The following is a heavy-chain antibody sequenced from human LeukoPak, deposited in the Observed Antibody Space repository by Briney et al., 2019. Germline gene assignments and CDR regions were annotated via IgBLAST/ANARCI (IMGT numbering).Heavy chain of an antibody. CDR3: ARVVEGSGSWPDIDY. J-gene: IGHJ4*02. V-gene: IGHV1-18*01. CDR1: GYTFTSYG. CDR2: ISAYNGNT. D-gene: IGHD6-13*01. Sequence: ASVKVSCKASGYTFTSYGISWVRQAPGQGLEWMGWISAYNGNTNYAQKLQGRVTMTTDTSTSTAYMELRSLRSDDTAVYYCARVVEGSGSWPDIDYWAREPWSPSPQ.